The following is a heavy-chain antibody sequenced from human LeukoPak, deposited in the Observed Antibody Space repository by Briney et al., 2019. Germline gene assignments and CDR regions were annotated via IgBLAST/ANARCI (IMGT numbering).Heavy chain of an antibody. CDR2: ISGSGGST. CDR3: AKDQGYYDSSVPGYYYGMDV. Sequence: GGSLRLSCAASGFTFSSYAMSWVRQAPGKGLEWVSAISGSGGSTYYADSVKGRFTISRDNSKNTLYLQMNSLRAEDTAVYYCAKDQGYYDSSVPGYYYGMDVWGQGTTVTVSS. V-gene: IGHV3-23*01. D-gene: IGHD3-22*01. J-gene: IGHJ6*02. CDR1: GFTFSSYA.